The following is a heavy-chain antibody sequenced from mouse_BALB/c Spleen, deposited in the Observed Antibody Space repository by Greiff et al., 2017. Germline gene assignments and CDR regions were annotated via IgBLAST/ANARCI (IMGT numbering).Heavy chain of an antibody. D-gene: IGHD2-4*01. V-gene: IGHV3-2*02. J-gene: IGHJ3*01. CDR1: GYSITSDYA. Sequence: EVQLQESGPGLVKPSQSLSLTCTVTGYSITSDYAWNWIRQFPGNKLEWMGYISYSGSTSYNPSLKSRISITRDTSKNQFFLQLNSVTTEDTATYYCARGGLRGAYWGQGTLVTVSA. CDR2: ISYSGST. CDR3: ARGGLRGAY.